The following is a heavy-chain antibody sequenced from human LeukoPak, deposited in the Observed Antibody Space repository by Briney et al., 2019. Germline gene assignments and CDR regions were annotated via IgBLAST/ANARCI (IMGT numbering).Heavy chain of an antibody. CDR3: ARVTSDFFDY. CDR1: GFTFSSYS. Sequence: GGSLRLSCAASGFTFSSYSMNWVRQAPGKGLEWVSSISSSSGYIYYANSVKGRFTISRDNAKNSLYLQMNSLRAEDTAVYYCARVTSDFFDYWGQGTLVTVSS. D-gene: IGHD2-2*01. J-gene: IGHJ4*02. CDR2: ISSSSGYI. V-gene: IGHV3-21*01.